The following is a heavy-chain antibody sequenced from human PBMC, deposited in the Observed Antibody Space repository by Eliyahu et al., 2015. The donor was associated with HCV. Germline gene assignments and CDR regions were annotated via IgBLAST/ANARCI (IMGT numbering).Heavy chain of an antibody. J-gene: IGHJ5*02. Sequence: QVQLQESGPGLVKPSETLSLTXTVSGGSXXTXYWSWIRQPPGRGLEWIGYIHYSGSTNYNPPLKSRVTISLDTSKNQFSLNLTSVTAADTAVYYCASGGGGIAVAGTGGWFDPWGQGTLVTVSS. CDR2: IHYSGST. CDR1: GGSXXTXY. CDR3: ASGGGGIAVAGTGGWFDP. D-gene: IGHD6-19*01. V-gene: IGHV4-59*01.